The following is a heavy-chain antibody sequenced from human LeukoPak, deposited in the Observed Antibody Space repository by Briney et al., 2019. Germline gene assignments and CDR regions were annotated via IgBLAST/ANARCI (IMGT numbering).Heavy chain of an antibody. CDR2: INSDGSST. CDR1: GFTFSSYW. D-gene: IGHD1-1*01. V-gene: IGHV3-74*01. Sequence: PGGSLRLSCAASGFTFSSYWMHWVRQAPGKGLVWVSRINSDGSSTNYADSVKGRFTISRDNAKNTLYLQMNSLRAEDTAVYYCVKITSVTGGDCWGQGTRLTVSS. CDR3: VKITSVTGGDC. J-gene: IGHJ4*02.